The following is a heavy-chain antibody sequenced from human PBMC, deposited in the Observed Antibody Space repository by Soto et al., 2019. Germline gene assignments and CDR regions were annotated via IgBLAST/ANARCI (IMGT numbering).Heavy chain of an antibody. Sequence: QVQLQESGPGLVKPSETLSLTCTVSGGSISSYYWSWIRQPPGKGLEWIGYIYSSGSTNYNPSLKSRVPISVDTSKNQFSLKLRSVTAADTAVYYCARPNYTARTWYFDLWGRGTLVTVSS. J-gene: IGHJ2*01. V-gene: IGHV4-59*08. D-gene: IGHD2-21*02. CDR3: ARPNYTARTWYFDL. CDR2: IYSSGST. CDR1: GGSISSYY.